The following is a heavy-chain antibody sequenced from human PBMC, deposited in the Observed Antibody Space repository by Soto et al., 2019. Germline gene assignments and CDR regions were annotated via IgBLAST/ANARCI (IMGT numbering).Heavy chain of an antibody. CDR1: GGTFSTYA. Sequence: QVQLVQSGAEVKKPGSSVKVSCKAPGGTFSTYAISGVRQAPGQGLEWLGGIIPIFGTPKYAQKFQGRVTITADESKSTGYMELRSLRSEDTAVYYCARSQGGSSSLDIYDYYYYGMDVWGQGTTVTVSS. CDR3: ARSQGGSSSLDIYDYYYYGMDV. CDR2: IIPIFGTP. V-gene: IGHV1-69*01. D-gene: IGHD2-15*01. J-gene: IGHJ6*02.